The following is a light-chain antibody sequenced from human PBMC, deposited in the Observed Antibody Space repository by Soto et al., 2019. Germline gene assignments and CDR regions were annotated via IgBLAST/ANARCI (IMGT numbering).Light chain of an antibody. V-gene: IGLV8-61*01. Sequence: QTVVTKEPSFSVSPGGTVTLTYGLSSGSVSTSFYASWYQQTPGQAPRTLIYSTDTRSSGVPDRVSGSILGNKAALTITGAQADDESYYYCGLYMDSGISLVGGGTKLTV. CDR1: SGSVSTSFY. CDR2: STD. J-gene: IGLJ2*01. CDR3: GLYMDSGISL.